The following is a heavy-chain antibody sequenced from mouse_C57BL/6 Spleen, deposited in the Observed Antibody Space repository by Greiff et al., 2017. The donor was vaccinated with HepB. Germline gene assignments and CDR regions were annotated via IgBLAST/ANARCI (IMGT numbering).Heavy chain of an antibody. J-gene: IGHJ3*01. V-gene: IGHV5-6*01. D-gene: IGHD4-1*01. CDR3: ARHPQLTGTGFAY. CDR1: GFTFSSYG. CDR2: ISSGGSYT. Sequence: EVKLVESGGDLVKPGGSLKLSCAASGFTFSSYGMSWVRQTPDKRLEWVATISSGGSYTYYPDGVKGRFTISRDNAKNTLYLQMSSLRSEDTAMYYCARHPQLTGTGFAYWGQGTLVTVSA.